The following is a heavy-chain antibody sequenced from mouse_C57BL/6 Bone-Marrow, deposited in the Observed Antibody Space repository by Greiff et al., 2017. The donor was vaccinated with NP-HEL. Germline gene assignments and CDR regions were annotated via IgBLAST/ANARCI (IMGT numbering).Heavy chain of an antibody. D-gene: IGHD3-3*01. CDR2: ISDGGSYT. V-gene: IGHV5-4*01. J-gene: IGHJ4*01. CDR3: ARRGGTHYYAMDY. CDR1: GFTFSSYA. Sequence: EVQRVESGGGLVKPGGSLKLSCAASGFTFSSYAMSWVRQTPEKRLEWVATISDGGSYTYYPDNVKGRFTISRDNAKNNLYLQMSHLKSEDTAMYYCARRGGTHYYAMDYWGQGTSVTVSS.